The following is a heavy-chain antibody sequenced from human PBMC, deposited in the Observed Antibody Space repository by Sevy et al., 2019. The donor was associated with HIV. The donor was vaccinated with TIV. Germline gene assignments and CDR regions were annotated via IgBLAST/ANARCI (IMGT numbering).Heavy chain of an antibody. CDR1: GFTFTYTW. Sequence: GGSLRLSCAASGFTFTYTWMNWVRQAPGKGLKWVGRIRSKTDGGTTDYAAPVKGRFTISRDDSKNTLFLQMNSLKTEDTAVYYCTTSTQVDYYGMDVWGQWTTVTVSS. J-gene: IGHJ6*02. CDR3: TTSTQVDYYGMDV. V-gene: IGHV3-15*07. D-gene: IGHD4-4*01. CDR2: IRSKTDGGTT.